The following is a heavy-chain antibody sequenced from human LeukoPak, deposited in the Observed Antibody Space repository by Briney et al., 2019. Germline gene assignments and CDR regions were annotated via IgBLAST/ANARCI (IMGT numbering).Heavy chain of an antibody. J-gene: IGHJ4*02. Sequence: GRSLRLSCAASGFTFSSYAMSWVRQAPARGLEWVSSLRGDGSTFYADSVKGRFTLSRDESRNTVYFQSNSLRVEDTAVYYCAKASWVSNGDAVLWGQGTLVTVFS. D-gene: IGHD1-1*01. CDR2: LRGDGST. V-gene: IGHV3-23*01. CDR1: GFTFSSYA. CDR3: AKASWVSNGDAVL.